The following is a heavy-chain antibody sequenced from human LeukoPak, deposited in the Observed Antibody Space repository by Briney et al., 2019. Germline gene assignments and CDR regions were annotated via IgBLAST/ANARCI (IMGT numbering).Heavy chain of an antibody. D-gene: IGHD1-26*01. Sequence: GGSLRLSCAASGFTFSSYSMNWVRQAPGKGLEWVSYISSSSSSTIYYADSVKGRFTISRDNAKNSLYLQMNSLRAEDTAVYYCARDSSIVGAIDYWGQGTLVTVSS. CDR2: ISSSSSSTI. CDR1: GFTFSSYS. CDR3: ARDSSIVGAIDY. J-gene: IGHJ4*02. V-gene: IGHV3-48*01.